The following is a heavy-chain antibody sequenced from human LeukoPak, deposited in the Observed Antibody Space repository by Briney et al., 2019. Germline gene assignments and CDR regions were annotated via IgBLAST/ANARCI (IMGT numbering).Heavy chain of an antibody. CDR2: IGTSGTYI. J-gene: IGHJ5*02. V-gene: IGHV3-21*01. D-gene: IGHD4-17*01. Sequence: GGSLRLSCAASGFTFSTYSMNWVRQAPGKGLEWVSSIGTSGTYIYYAGSVKGRFTISRDNAKNSLYLQMNSLRAEDTAVYYCARAGYTDYGVPESWGQGTLVTVSS. CDR1: GFTFSTYS. CDR3: ARAGYTDYGVPES.